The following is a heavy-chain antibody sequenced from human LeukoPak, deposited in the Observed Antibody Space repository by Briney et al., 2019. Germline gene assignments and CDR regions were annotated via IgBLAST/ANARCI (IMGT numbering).Heavy chain of an antibody. Sequence: GGSLRLSCAASGFTFSSYAMSWVRQAPGKGLEWVSAISGSGGSTYYADSVKGRFTISRDNSKNTLYLQMNSLRAEDTAVYYCAKAGYSYGYEGVYYYYYYMDVWGKGTTVTVSS. J-gene: IGHJ6*03. V-gene: IGHV3-23*01. D-gene: IGHD5-18*01. CDR3: AKAGYSYGYEGVYYYYYYMDV. CDR2: ISGSGGST. CDR1: GFTFSSYA.